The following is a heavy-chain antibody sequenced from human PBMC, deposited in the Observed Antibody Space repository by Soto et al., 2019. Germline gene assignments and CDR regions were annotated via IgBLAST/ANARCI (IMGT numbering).Heavy chain of an antibody. J-gene: IGHJ4*02. CDR2: IIPILGIA. D-gene: IGHD5-12*01. CDR1: GGTFSSYT. Sequence: QDQLVQSGAEVKKPGSSVKVSCKASGGTFSSYTISWVRQAPGQGLEWMGRIIPILGIANYAQKFQGRVTITADKSTSTAYMELSSLRSEDTAVYYCARDGTSGYSGYETGEYYFDYWGQGTLVTVSS. V-gene: IGHV1-69*08. CDR3: ARDGTSGYSGYETGEYYFDY.